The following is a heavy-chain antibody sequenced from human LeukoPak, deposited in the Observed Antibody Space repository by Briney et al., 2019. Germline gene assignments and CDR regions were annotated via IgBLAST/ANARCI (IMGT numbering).Heavy chain of an antibody. CDR1: GFTFSSYG. D-gene: IGHD3-10*01. Sequence: SGGSLRLSCAASGFTFSSYGMHWVRQAPGKGLEWVAVISYDGSNKYYADSVKGRFTISRDNSKNTLYLQMNSLRAEDTAVYYCARDSIHRFPPDYWGQGTLVTVSS. CDR3: ARDSIHRFPPDY. J-gene: IGHJ4*02. V-gene: IGHV3-30*03. CDR2: ISYDGSNK.